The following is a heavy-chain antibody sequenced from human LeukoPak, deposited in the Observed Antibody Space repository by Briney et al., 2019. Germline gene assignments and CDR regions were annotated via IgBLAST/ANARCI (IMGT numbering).Heavy chain of an antibody. J-gene: IGHJ6*02. CDR3: ARVIYIAENGMDV. CDR1: GGTFSSYA. Sequence: GASVKFSCKASGGTFSSYAISWVRLAPGQGLEWMGRIIPILGIANYAQKFQGRVTITADKSTSTAYMELSSLRSEDTAVYYCARVIYIAENGMDVWGQGTTVTVSS. V-gene: IGHV1-69*04. D-gene: IGHD6-13*01. CDR2: IIPILGIA.